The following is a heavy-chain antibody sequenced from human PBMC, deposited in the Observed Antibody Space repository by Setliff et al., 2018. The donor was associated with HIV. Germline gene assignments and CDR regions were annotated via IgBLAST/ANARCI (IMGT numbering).Heavy chain of an antibody. J-gene: IGHJ4*02. CDR1: GGSISSSNYY. V-gene: IGHV4-61*02. D-gene: IGHD3-16*01. CDR3: ARGDPFTDFDS. Sequence: TLSLTCTVSGGSISSSNYYRSWIRQPAGKGLEWIGRIYTNGNTNYNPSLKSRVTVSADTSKNQFSLKLTSVTAADTAVYYCARGDPFTDFDSWGQGTLVTVSS. CDR2: IYTNGNT.